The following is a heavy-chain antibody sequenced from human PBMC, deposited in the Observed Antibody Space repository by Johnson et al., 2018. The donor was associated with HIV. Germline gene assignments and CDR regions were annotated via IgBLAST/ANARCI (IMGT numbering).Heavy chain of an antibody. Sequence: QMLLVESGGGGVQPGRSLRLSCAASAFTFSSYGMHWVRQAPGKGLEWVAVIWYDGSNKYYADSVKGRFTISRDNSKNTLYLQMNSLRAEDTAVYYCAKDMGVDTAMNPWAFDIWGQGTMVTVSS. D-gene: IGHD5-18*01. CDR1: AFTFSSYG. V-gene: IGHV3-30*18. J-gene: IGHJ3*02. CDR2: IWYDGSNK. CDR3: AKDMGVDTAMNPWAFDI.